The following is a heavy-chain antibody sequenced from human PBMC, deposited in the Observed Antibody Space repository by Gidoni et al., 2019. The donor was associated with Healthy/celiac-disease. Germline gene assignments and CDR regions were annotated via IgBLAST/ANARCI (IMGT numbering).Heavy chain of an antibody. J-gene: IGHJ5*02. CDR1: GGPFSSYA. D-gene: IGHD3-22*01. Sequence: QVQLVQSGAAVKKPGSSVHVSCKASGGPFSSYAISWVRQAPGQGLEWMGRIIPILGIANYAQKFQGRVTITADKSTSTAYMELSSLRSEDTAVYYCARDRDTMIVVVITAGGFDPWGQGTLVTVSS. CDR2: IIPILGIA. CDR3: ARDRDTMIVVVITAGGFDP. V-gene: IGHV1-69*09.